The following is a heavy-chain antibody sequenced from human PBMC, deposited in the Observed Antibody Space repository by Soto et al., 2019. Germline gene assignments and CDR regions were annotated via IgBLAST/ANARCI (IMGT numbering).Heavy chain of an antibody. Sequence: PGGSLRLSCAASGFTFSDYYMSWIRQAPGKGLEWVSYISSSGSTIYYADSVKGRFTISRDNAKNSLYLQMNSLRAEDTAVYYCARDRDTNYDYIWGSYRYTPDYWGQGTLVTVSS. V-gene: IGHV3-11*01. J-gene: IGHJ4*02. D-gene: IGHD3-16*02. CDR3: ARDRDTNYDYIWGSYRYTPDY. CDR1: GFTFSDYY. CDR2: ISSSGSTI.